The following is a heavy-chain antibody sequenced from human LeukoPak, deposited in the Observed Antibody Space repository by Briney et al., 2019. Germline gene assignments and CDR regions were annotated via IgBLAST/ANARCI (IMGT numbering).Heavy chain of an antibody. CDR2: MNPNSGNT. CDR3: ARSGDYSAYYYGMDV. V-gene: IGHV1-8*01. D-gene: IGHD4-17*01. Sequence: ASVKVSCKASGYTFTSYDINWVRQATGQGLAWMGWMNPNSGNTGYAQKFQGRVTMTRNTSISTAYMELSSLRSEDTAVYYCARSGDYSAYYYGMDVWGQGTTVTVSS. CDR1: GYTFTSYD. J-gene: IGHJ6*02.